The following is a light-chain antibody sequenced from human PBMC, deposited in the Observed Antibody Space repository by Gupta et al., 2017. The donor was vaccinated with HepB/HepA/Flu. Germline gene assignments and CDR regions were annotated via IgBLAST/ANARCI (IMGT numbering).Light chain of an antibody. V-gene: IGKV1-33*01. J-gene: IGKJ3*01. Sequence: IQLTQSPSSLSASVGDRVTITCQASQDISNYLNWYQQKPGKAPKLLIYDASNLETGVPSRFSGSGSGTDFTFTISSLQPEDIATYYCQQYDSRLTFGPGTKVDI. CDR1: QDISNY. CDR2: DAS. CDR3: QQYDSRLT.